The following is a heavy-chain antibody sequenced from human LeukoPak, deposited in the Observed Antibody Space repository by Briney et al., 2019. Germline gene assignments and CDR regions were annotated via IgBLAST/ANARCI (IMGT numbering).Heavy chain of an antibody. CDR2: ISYAGDND. V-gene: IGHV3-30*03. D-gene: IGHD5-18*01. Sequence: GGSLRLSCAASGFTFSSYGMHWVRQAPGQGIEWVAVISYAGDNDFYADSVKGRFTISRDNSKNTLFLQMNSLRPEDTAVYYCARTGFGYGRFFDFWGQGSLVTVSS. CDR1: GFTFSSYG. CDR3: ARTGFGYGRFFDF. J-gene: IGHJ4*02.